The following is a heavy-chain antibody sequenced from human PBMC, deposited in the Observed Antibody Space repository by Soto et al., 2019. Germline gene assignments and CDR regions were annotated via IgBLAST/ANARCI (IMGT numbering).Heavy chain of an antibody. CDR1: GGSFSGYY. CDR2: INHSGST. D-gene: IGHD6-13*01. V-gene: IGHV4-34*01. J-gene: IGHJ4*02. CDR3: AREFRPPYSSSWRGGPDY. Sequence: SETLSLTCAVYGGSFSGYYWSWIRQPPGKGLEWIGEINHSGSTNYNPSLKSRVTISVDTSKNQFSLKLSSVTAADTAVYYCAREFRPPYSSSWRGGPDYWSQGTLVTVSS.